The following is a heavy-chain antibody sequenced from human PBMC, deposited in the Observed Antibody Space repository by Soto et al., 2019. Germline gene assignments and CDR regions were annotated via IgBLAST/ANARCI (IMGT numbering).Heavy chain of an antibody. CDR3: ARDKGRGQLGGNYYYALDV. V-gene: IGHV1-69*12. D-gene: IGHD1-1*01. CDR2: IIPIFRTP. J-gene: IGHJ6*02. CDR1: GDTFDTFA. Sequence: QVQLEQSGAEVLKPGSSVKLSCKTSGDTFDTFAISWVRQAPGRGLEWMGGIIPIFRTPDYAQKFQGRVTITADVSTSTAYMELSSLRSEDTAVYHCARDKGRGQLGGNYYYALDVWGQGTTVTVSS.